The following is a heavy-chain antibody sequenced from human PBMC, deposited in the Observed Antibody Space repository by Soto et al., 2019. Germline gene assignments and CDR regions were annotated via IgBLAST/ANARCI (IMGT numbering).Heavy chain of an antibody. CDR2: IWYDGSNK. J-gene: IGHJ4*02. D-gene: IGHD2-15*01. V-gene: IGHV3-33*01. Sequence: GGSLRLSCAASGFTFSSFGMHWVRQAPGKGLEWVAVIWYDGSNKYYADSVKGRFTISRDNSKNTLYLQMNSLRAEDTAVYYCARDRTDCSGGSCYNWVDYWGQGTLVTVSS. CDR1: GFTFSSFG. CDR3: ARDRTDCSGGSCYNWVDY.